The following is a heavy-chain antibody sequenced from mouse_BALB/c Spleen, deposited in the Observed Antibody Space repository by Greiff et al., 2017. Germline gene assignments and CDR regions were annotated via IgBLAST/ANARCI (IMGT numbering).Heavy chain of an antibody. V-gene: IGHV1-80*01. CDR2: IYPGDGDT. CDR1: GYAFSSYW. J-gene: IGHJ2*01. Sequence: QVQLQQSGAELVRPGSSVKISCKASGYAFSSYWMSWVKQRPGQGLEWIGQIYPGDGDTNYNGKFKGKATLTADKSSSTAYMQLSSLTSEDSAVYFWARGGNPRTLYYFDYWGQGTTLTVSS. CDR3: ARGGNPRTLYYFDY.